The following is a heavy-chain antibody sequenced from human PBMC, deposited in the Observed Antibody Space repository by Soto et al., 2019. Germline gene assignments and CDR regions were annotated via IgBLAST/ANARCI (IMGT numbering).Heavy chain of an antibody. J-gene: IGHJ5*02. CDR1: GFTFSSYG. CDR3: AKDNCISTSCYRLYNWFDP. CDR2: ISYGGSNK. Sequence: QAQLVESGGGVVQPGRSVRLSCAASGFTFSSYGMHWVRQAPGKGLEWVAVISYGGSNKYYADSVKGRFTISRDNSKNTLYLQMNNLRAEDTAVYYCAKDNCISTSCYRLYNWFDPWGQGTLVTVSS. V-gene: IGHV3-30*18. D-gene: IGHD2-2*01.